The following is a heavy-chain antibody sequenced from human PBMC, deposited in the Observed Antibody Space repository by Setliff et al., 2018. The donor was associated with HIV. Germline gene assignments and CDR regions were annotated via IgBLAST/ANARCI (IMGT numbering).Heavy chain of an antibody. CDR2: ISSNGGST. CDR3: VKARVDGDYYYYYMDV. V-gene: IGHV3-64D*09. J-gene: IGHJ6*03. CDR1: GFTFSSYA. Sequence: PGESLKISCSASGFTFSSYAMHWVRQAPGKGLEYVSAISSNGGSTYYADSVKGRFTISRDNSKNTLYLQMSSLRAEDTAVYYCVKARVDGDYYYYYMDVWGKGTTVTVSS. D-gene: IGHD4-17*01.